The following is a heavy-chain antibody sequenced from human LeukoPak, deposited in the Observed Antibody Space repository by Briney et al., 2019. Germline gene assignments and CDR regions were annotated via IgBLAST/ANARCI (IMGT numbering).Heavy chain of an antibody. Sequence: SETLSLTCTISGDSISSSSYYWGWIRQPPGKGLEWIGDIYYRGRTYYNPSLKSRVSISIDTFNNQFSLTLNSVTAADTALYFCARRRYYDSTGYLDWGQGTLVTVSS. D-gene: IGHD3-22*01. J-gene: IGHJ1*01. CDR2: IYYRGRT. CDR3: ARRRYYDSTGYLD. V-gene: IGHV4-39*01. CDR1: GDSISSSSYY.